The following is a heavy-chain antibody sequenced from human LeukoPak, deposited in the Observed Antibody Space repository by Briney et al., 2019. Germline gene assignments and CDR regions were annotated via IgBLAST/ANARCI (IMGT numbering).Heavy chain of an antibody. Sequence: PSETLSLTCTVSGGSISSYYWSWIRQPPGKGLEWIGYIYYSGSTYYNPSLKSRVIISVDTSKNQFSLKLSSVTAADTAVYYCARDSKKNWGHYYFDYWGQGTLVTVSS. CDR2: IYYSGST. CDR1: GGSISSYY. J-gene: IGHJ4*02. CDR3: ARDSKKNWGHYYFDY. V-gene: IGHV4-59*12. D-gene: IGHD7-27*01.